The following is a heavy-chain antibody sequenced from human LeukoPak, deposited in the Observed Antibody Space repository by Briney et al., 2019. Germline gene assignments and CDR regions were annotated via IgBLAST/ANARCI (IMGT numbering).Heavy chain of an antibody. CDR1: GFTFSSYW. J-gene: IGHJ4*02. Sequence: GGSLRLSCAASGFTFSSYWMSWVRQAPGKGLEWVANIKKDGSEKKYVDSVKGRFTISRDNAENSLYLQMNSLRAEDTAVCYCARNHAVRGYFDYWGQGTLVTVSS. CDR2: IKKDGSEK. V-gene: IGHV3-7*01. D-gene: IGHD3-10*01. CDR3: ARNHAVRGYFDY.